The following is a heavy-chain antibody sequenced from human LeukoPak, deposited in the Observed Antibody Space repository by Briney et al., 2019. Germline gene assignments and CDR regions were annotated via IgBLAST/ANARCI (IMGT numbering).Heavy chain of an antibody. Sequence: GGSLRLSCAASGFTFSSYAMSWVRRAPGKGLEWVSGISDSGGSTYYADSVKGRLTISRDNSKNTLYLQMNSLRAEDTAVYYCAKGLRLAGSFDYWGQGTLVTVSS. V-gene: IGHV3-23*01. CDR2: ISDSGGST. D-gene: IGHD5-12*01. CDR3: AKGLRLAGSFDY. CDR1: GFTFSSYA. J-gene: IGHJ4*02.